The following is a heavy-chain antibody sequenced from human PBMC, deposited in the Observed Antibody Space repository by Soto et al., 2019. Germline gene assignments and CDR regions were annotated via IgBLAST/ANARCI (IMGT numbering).Heavy chain of an antibody. CDR3: ARDSAAGYDFWSGYYTGVGRDFDY. CDR2: ISAYNGNT. CDR1: GYTFTSYG. J-gene: IGHJ4*02. D-gene: IGHD3-3*01. V-gene: IGHV1-18*01. Sequence: ASVKVSCKASGYTFTSYGISWVRQAPGQGLEWMGWISAYNGNTNYAQKLQGRVTMTTDTSTSTAYMELRSLRSDDTAVYYCARDSAAGYDFWSGYYTGVGRDFDYWGQGTLVTVSS.